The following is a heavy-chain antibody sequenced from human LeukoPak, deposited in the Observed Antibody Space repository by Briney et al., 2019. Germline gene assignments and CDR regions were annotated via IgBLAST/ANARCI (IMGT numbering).Heavy chain of an antibody. D-gene: IGHD3-9*01. CDR2: ISYDGSNK. V-gene: IGHV3-30*04. Sequence: GGSLRLSCAASEFTFSRYAMHWVRQAPDKGLEWVALISYDGSNKEFADSVKGRFTISRDNSKNSLYLQMNSLRGEDTAMYYCAREMDYDILAGPPDYWGQGTLVTVSS. CDR3: AREMDYDILAGPPDY. CDR1: EFTFSRYA. J-gene: IGHJ4*02.